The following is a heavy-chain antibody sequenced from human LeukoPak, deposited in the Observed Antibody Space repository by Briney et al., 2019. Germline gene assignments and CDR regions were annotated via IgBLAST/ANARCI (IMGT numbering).Heavy chain of an antibody. CDR2: IYYSGST. Sequence: PSETLSLTCTVSGGSISSSSYYWGWLRQPPGKGLEWIGSIYYSGSTYYNPSLKSRVTISVDTSKNQFSLKLSSVTAADTAVYYCARAEDTAMVNDAFDIWGQGTMVTVSS. J-gene: IGHJ3*02. CDR3: ARAEDTAMVNDAFDI. D-gene: IGHD5-18*01. CDR1: GGSISSSSYY. V-gene: IGHV4-39*07.